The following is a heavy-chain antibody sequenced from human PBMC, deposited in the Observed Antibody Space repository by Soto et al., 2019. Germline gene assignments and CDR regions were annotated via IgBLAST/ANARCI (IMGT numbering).Heavy chain of an antibody. Sequence: EVQLVESGGGLVKPGGSLRLSCAASGFTFSNAWMSWVRQAPGKGLEWVGRIKSKTDGGTTDYAAPVKGRFTISRDDSQNTLYLQMNSLKTEDTAVYYCTTPELLWFGELLHPFDYWGQGTLVTVSS. V-gene: IGHV3-15*01. CDR1: GFTFSNAW. CDR3: TTPELLWFGELLHPFDY. J-gene: IGHJ4*02. D-gene: IGHD3-10*01. CDR2: IKSKTDGGTT.